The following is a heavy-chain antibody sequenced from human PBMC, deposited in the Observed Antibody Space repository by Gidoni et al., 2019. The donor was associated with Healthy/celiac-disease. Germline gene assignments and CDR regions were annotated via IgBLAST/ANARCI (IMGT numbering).Heavy chain of an antibody. Sequence: EVQLVASGGGLVQPGGSLRLSCAASGFTFSSYEMNWVRQAPGKGLEWVSYISSSGSTIYYADSVKGRFTISRDNAKNSLYLQMNSLRAEDTAVYYCARVGVVPAATDYWGQGTLVTVSS. CDR2: ISSSGSTI. V-gene: IGHV3-48*03. D-gene: IGHD2-2*01. J-gene: IGHJ4*02. CDR1: GFTFSSYE. CDR3: ARVGVVPAATDY.